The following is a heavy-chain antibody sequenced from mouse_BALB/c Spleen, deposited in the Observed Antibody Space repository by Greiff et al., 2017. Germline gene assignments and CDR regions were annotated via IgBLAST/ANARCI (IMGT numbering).Heavy chain of an antibody. Sequence: EVKLVESGGGLVKPGGSLKLSCAASGFTFSSYAMSWVRQTPEKRLEWVASISSGGSTYYPDSVKGRITISRDNARNILYLQMSSLRSEDTAMYYCARGGPAYYFDDGGQGTTLTVSS. CDR2: ISSGGST. J-gene: IGHJ2*01. CDR3: ARGGPAYYFDD. V-gene: IGHV5-6-5*01. CDR1: GFTFSSYA.